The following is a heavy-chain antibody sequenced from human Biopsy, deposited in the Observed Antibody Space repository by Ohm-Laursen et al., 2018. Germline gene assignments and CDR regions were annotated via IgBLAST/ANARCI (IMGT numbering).Heavy chain of an antibody. CDR1: GDRFTEFS. Sequence: GASVKVSCKVSGDRFTEFSIHWVRQAPGKGLEWMGGFDPEEGQRTYAQKFQARLTMTEDTSADTAYMELRGLRSEDAAVYYCAADSENCGGDCYIYWGQGTQVTVSS. CDR2: FDPEEGQR. D-gene: IGHD2-21*02. J-gene: IGHJ4*02. V-gene: IGHV1-24*01. CDR3: AADSENCGGDCYIY.